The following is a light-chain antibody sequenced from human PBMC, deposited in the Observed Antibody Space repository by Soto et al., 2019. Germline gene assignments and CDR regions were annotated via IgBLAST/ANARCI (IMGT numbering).Light chain of an antibody. CDR1: QSISNY. CDR2: DAS. Sequence: DIQMTHSPSTLSASVGDRITITCRAGQSISNYLAWYQQKPGKAPKLLIYDASSLESGVPSRFSGSGSGTEFTLTISSLQPDDFATYYCQQYNSYPLTFGGGTKVEIK. J-gene: IGKJ4*01. CDR3: QQYNSYPLT. V-gene: IGKV1-5*01.